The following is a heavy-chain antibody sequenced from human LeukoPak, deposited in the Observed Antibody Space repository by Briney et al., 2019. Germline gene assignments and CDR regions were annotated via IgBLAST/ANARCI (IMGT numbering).Heavy chain of an antibody. CDR3: ARDSRYSRGVGDFDY. Sequence: GGSLRLSCAASGFTFSSYWMSGVRQAPGKGLEWVANIKQDGSEKYYVDSVKGRFTISRDNAKNSLYLQMNSLRAEDTAVYYCARDSRYSRGVGDFDYWGQGTLVIVYS. J-gene: IGHJ4*02. D-gene: IGHD5-18*01. V-gene: IGHV3-7*03. CDR1: GFTFSSYW. CDR2: IKQDGSEK.